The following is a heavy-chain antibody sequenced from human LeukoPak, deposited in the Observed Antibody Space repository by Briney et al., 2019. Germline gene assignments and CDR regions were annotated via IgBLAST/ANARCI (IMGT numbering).Heavy chain of an antibody. CDR1: GFTFSGYS. D-gene: IGHD2-21*01. CDR2: ISSSSTTI. V-gene: IGHV3-48*04. Sequence: GGSLRLSCSASGFTFSGYSMSWVRQAPGKGLEWVSYISSSSTTIYYADSVKGRFTISRDNAKNSLFLQMNSLRAEDTAVYYCARDGEVSDSSYWGQGTLVTVSS. J-gene: IGHJ4*02. CDR3: ARDGEVSDSSY.